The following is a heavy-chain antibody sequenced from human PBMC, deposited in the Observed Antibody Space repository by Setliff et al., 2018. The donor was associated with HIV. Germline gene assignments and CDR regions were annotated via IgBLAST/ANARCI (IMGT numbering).Heavy chain of an antibody. CDR1: GYTFTSYG. Sequence: GASVKVSCKASGYTFTSYGITWVRQAPGQGLEWMGWISPYDLSERTSQRFRGRVTMTTDTSINAAYLDLSGLTSDDTAFYYCARQFSNSFDSWGQGTLVTVSS. V-gene: IGHV1-18*01. CDR3: ARQFSNSFDS. J-gene: IGHJ4*02. D-gene: IGHD7-27*01. CDR2: ISPYDLSE.